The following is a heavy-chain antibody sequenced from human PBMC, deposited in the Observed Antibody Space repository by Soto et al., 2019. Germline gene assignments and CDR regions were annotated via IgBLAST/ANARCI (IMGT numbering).Heavy chain of an antibody. J-gene: IGHJ6*02. CDR2: ISAAGDP. V-gene: IGHV3-13*05. CDR3: ARTDRDFYGLDV. Sequence: EVQLVESGGGLVQPGGSLRLSCEASGFTFRNYDMHWVRQGTGKGLESVSGISAAGDPDYADSVEGRFTISRENAQNSVLLQMNSLRVGDTAVYYCARTDRDFYGLDVWGQGTTVIVSS. CDR1: GFTFRNYD.